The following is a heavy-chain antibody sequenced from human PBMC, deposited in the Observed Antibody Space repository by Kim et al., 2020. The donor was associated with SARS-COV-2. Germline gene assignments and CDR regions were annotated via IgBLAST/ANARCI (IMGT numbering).Heavy chain of an antibody. CDR1: GFTFDSYV. CDR2: ISGSGRST. CDR3: ARETSDWVLDH. J-gene: IGHJ4*02. V-gene: IGHV3-23*01. Sequence: GGSLRLSCAASGFTFDSYVMSWVRQAPGKGLEWVSAISGSGRSTYYADSVKGRFTISRDNSKRTLYLQLNSLRAEHTAVYYCARETSDWVLDHWGQGTLVIVSS. D-gene: IGHD6-19*01.